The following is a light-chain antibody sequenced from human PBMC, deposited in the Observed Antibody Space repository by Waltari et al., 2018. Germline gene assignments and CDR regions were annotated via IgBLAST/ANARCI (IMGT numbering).Light chain of an antibody. Sequence: DIVMTQTPLSLPVTPGEPASISCRSSQSLLGSDDGNTYLDWYLQKPGQSPQLRFYTLSHRASGVPERFSGSGSGTDFTLKISRLEAEDVGVYYCMQRIEFPWTFGQGTKVEIK. CDR3: MQRIEFPWT. CDR1: QSLLGSDDGNTY. CDR2: TLS. V-gene: IGKV2-40*01. J-gene: IGKJ1*01.